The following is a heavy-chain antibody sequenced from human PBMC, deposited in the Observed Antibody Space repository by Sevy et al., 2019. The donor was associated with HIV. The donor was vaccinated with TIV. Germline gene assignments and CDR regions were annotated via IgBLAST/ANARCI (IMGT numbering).Heavy chain of an antibody. D-gene: IGHD3-22*01. CDR2: IYYSGST. Sequence: SETLPLTCTVSGGSISSYYWSWIRQPPGKGLEWIGYIYYSGSTNYNPSLKSRVTISVDTSKNQFSLKLSSVTAADTAVYYCARGQYYDSSVYYYGGYYFDYWGQGTLVTVSS. CDR1: GGSISSYY. J-gene: IGHJ4*02. CDR3: ARGQYYDSSVYYYGGYYFDY. V-gene: IGHV4-59*01.